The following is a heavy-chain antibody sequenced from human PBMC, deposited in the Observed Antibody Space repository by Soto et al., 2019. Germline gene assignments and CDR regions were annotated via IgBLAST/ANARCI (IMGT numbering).Heavy chain of an antibody. V-gene: IGHV1-69*13. CDR1: GGTFSSYA. J-gene: IGHJ4*02. Sequence: SVKVSCKASGGTFSSYAISWARQAPGQGLEWMGGIIPIFGTANYAQKFQGRVTITADESTSTAYMELSSLRSEDTAVYYCASVPYYYDSSGYYYQDYWGQGTLVTVSS. CDR2: IIPIFGTA. CDR3: ASVPYYYDSSGYYYQDY. D-gene: IGHD3-22*01.